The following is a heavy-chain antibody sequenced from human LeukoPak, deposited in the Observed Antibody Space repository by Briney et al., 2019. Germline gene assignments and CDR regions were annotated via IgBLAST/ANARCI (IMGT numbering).Heavy chain of an antibody. CDR1: GVTLSTYA. Sequence: GGSLRLSCAASGVTLSTYAMHWVRQPPGKGLEWVSGISWNGGSIGYADSVKGRITISRDNAKNSLYLQMNSLRAEDTALYYCAKSLSYFDWSPLNYWGQGTLVTVSS. CDR2: ISWNGGSI. J-gene: IGHJ4*02. CDR3: AKSLSYFDWSPLNY. D-gene: IGHD3-9*01. V-gene: IGHV3-9*01.